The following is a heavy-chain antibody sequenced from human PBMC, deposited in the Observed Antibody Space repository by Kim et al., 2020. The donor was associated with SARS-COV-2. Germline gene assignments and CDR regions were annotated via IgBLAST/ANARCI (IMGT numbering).Heavy chain of an antibody. D-gene: IGHD6-19*01. CDR3: ARDAAVTGSDGLDI. Sequence: GGSLRLSCAAPGFTLRRYWMTWVRQAPGKGLEWVANIKQDGSERYYVDSVKGRFTISRDNAMNSLYLHMNSLRAEDTAVYYCARDAAVTGSDGLDIWGQGALVTVSS. CDR1: GFTLRRYW. CDR2: IKQDGSER. V-gene: IGHV3-7*01. J-gene: IGHJ3*02.